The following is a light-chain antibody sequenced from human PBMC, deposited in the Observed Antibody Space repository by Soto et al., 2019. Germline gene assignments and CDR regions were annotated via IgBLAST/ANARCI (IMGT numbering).Light chain of an antibody. CDR3: QQYGDSPRT. CDR1: RSLDSGQ. Sequence: IVLPQSQCTLSLSPGESSTLSCRSSRSLDSGQLAWYQQKVGRAPRLLIHDAFMRATGIPDRFSGSGSGTDFTLTIARLEPEDFAVYYCQQYGDSPRTFGQGTRLEIK. V-gene: IGKV3-20*01. J-gene: IGKJ5*01. CDR2: DAF.